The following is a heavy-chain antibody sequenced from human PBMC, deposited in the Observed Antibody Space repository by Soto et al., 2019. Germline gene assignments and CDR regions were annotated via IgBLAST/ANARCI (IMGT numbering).Heavy chain of an antibody. Sequence: SETLSLTCTVSGGSISSGGYYWSWIRQHPGKGLEWIGYIYYSGSTYYNPSLKSRVTISVDTSKNQFSLKLSSVTAADTAVYYCARSGELERGPYYYYRMDVWGQGTTVTVSS. V-gene: IGHV4-31*03. CDR3: ARSGELERGPYYYYRMDV. J-gene: IGHJ6*02. CDR1: GGSISSGGYY. CDR2: IYYSGST. D-gene: IGHD3-10*01.